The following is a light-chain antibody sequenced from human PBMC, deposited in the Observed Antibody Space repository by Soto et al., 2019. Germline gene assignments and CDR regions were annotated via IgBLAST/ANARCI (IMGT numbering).Light chain of an antibody. CDR2: AAS. V-gene: IGKV1-39*01. CDR3: QQSYSTPYS. J-gene: IGKJ2*01. Sequence: DLQMTQSPSSLSASVGDRVTITCRASQSISSDLNWYQQKPGRAPKLLIYAASSLQSGVPSTFSGSGSGTDFNLTISSLQPEDFATYYCQQSYSTPYSFGQGTKLEIK. CDR1: QSISSD.